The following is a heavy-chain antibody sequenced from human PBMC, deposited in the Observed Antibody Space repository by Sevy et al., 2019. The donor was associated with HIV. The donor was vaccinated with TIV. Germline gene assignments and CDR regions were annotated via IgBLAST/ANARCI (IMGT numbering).Heavy chain of an antibody. CDR1: GGIFRSNA. CDR3: ARDTHYYVSGSFDS. V-gene: IGHV1-69*13. J-gene: IGHJ4*01. CDR2: IIAVFGTT. D-gene: IGHD3-10*01. Sequence: ASVKVSCKASGGIFRSNAISWVRQAPGQGLEWVGGIIAVFGTTYYVQKFQGRVTLIADESTGTVHMELRSLRSEDTAIYYCARDTHYYVSGSFDSWGQGTQVTVSS.